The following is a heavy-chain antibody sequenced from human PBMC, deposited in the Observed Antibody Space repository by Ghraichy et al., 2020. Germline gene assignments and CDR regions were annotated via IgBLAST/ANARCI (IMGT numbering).Heavy chain of an antibody. CDR3: AKDLIRDPTIFGLGGAFDI. CDR1: GFTFDDYA. V-gene: IGHV3-9*01. D-gene: IGHD3-3*01. Sequence: GGSLRLSCAASGFTFDDYAMHWVRQAPGKGLEWVSGISWNSGSIGYADSVKGRFTISRDNAKNSLYLQMNSLRAEDTALYYCAKDLIRDPTIFGLGGAFDIWGQGTMVTVSS. CDR2: ISWNSGSI. J-gene: IGHJ3*02.